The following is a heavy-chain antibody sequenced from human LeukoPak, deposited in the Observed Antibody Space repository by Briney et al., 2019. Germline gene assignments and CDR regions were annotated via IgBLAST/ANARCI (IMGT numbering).Heavy chain of an antibody. J-gene: IGHJ4*02. CDR2: IYYSGST. D-gene: IGHD6-19*01. CDR3: ARDRPIAVAGDLFDY. CDR1: GGSISPYY. V-gene: IGHV4-59*01. Sequence: PSETLSLTCTVSGGSISPYYWSWIRQPPGKGLEWIGYIYYSGSTNYNPSLKSRVTISVDTSKNQFSLKLSSVTAADTAVYYCARDRPIAVAGDLFDYWGQGTLVTVSS.